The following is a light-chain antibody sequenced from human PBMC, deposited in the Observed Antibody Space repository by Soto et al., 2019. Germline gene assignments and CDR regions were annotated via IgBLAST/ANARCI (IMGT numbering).Light chain of an antibody. J-gene: IGLJ1*01. V-gene: IGLV2-8*01. CDR1: SSDVGGYNY. Sequence: QSVLTQPPSASGSPGQSVTISCTGTSSDVGGYNYVSWYQQHPGKAPKLMIYEVSERPSGVPDRSSGSKSGNTASLTVSGLQAEDEADYYCSSYAGSNIYVFGTGTKVTVL. CDR2: EVS. CDR3: SSYAGSNIYV.